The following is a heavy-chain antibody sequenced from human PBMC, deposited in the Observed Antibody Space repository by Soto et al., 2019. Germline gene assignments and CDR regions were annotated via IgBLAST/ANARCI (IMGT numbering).Heavy chain of an antibody. Sequence: GGSLRLSCAASRFNFSNYAMSWVRQAPGKGLEWVSVTGVSGGSTYYADAVKGRVTISRDNSKNTLYLQMNSLRAEDTAVYYCAKDCSSGYYFSDYWGQGTLVTVSS. CDR3: AKDCSSGYYFSDY. CDR1: RFNFSNYA. J-gene: IGHJ4*02. D-gene: IGHD3-22*01. V-gene: IGHV3-23*01. CDR2: TGVSGGST.